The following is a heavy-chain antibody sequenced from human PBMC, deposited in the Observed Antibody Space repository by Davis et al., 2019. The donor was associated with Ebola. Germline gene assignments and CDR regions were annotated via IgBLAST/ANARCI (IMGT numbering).Heavy chain of an antibody. CDR3: ARDSNDSSGYYDY. J-gene: IGHJ4*02. CDR1: GFTFSSYG. CDR2: IWYDGSNK. Sequence: GESLKISCAASGFTFSSYGMHWVRQAPGKGLEWVAVIWYDGSNKYYADSVKGRFTISRDNSKNTLYLQMNSLRAEDTAVYYCARDSNDSSGYYDYWGQGTLVTVSS. V-gene: IGHV3-33*01. D-gene: IGHD3-22*01.